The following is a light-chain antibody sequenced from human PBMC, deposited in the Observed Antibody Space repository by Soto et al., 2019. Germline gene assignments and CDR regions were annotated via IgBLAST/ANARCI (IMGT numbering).Light chain of an antibody. CDR1: KSISST. Sequence: EIVMTQSPATLSVSPGERATLSCRASKSISSTLAWYQQKPGQAPRLLIYGASTRATGIPASFSGSGSGTEFTLTISSLQSEDVAVYYCQQYNNWPFTFGPGTKVDIK. CDR3: QQYNNWPFT. V-gene: IGKV3-15*01. J-gene: IGKJ3*01. CDR2: GAS.